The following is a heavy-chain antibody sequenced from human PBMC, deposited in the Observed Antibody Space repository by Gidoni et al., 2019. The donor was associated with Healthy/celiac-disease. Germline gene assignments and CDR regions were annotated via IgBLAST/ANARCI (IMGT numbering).Heavy chain of an antibody. J-gene: IGHJ6*02. CDR2: IDPSDSYT. D-gene: IGHD2-2*01. CDR3: ARRAYCSSTSCYYPLYGMDV. Sequence: EVQLVQSGAEVKKPGESLRISCKGSGYSFTSYWFSWVRQMPGKGLEWMGRIDPSDSYTNYSPSFQGHVTISADKSISTAYLQWSSLKASDTAMYYCARRAYCSSTSCYYPLYGMDVWGQGTTVTVSS. V-gene: IGHV5-10-1*03. CDR1: GYSFTSYW.